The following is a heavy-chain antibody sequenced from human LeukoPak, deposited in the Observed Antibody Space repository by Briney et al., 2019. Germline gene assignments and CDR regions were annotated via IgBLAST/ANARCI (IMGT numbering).Heavy chain of an antibody. CDR1: GFSFNSYT. J-gene: IGHJ6*02. CDR3: VRDVSRRIGMDV. V-gene: IGHV3-21*06. D-gene: IGHD2/OR15-2a*01. CDR2: ISPGVSGYT. Sequence: GGSLRLSRLASGFSFNSYTMNWVREAPGKGLEWVSTISPGVSGYTWYAESVKGRFTISRDNPKNSLYLQMDSLRADDTAVYYCVRDVSRRIGMDVWGQGTTVTVSS.